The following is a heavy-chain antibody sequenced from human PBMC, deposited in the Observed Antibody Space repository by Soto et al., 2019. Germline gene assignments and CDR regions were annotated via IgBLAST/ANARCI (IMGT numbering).Heavy chain of an antibody. CDR1: GGTFSSYA. D-gene: IGHD2-21*02. V-gene: IGHV1-69*13. CDR2: IIPIFGTA. J-gene: IGHJ2*01. CDR3: ARTPWGHCGGDCPPNWYFDL. Sequence: GASVQVSCKASGGTFSSYAISWVRQAPGQGLEWMGGIIPIFGTANYAQKFQGRVTITADESTSTAYMELSSLRSEDTAVYYCARTPWGHCGGDCPPNWYFDLWGRGTLVTVSS.